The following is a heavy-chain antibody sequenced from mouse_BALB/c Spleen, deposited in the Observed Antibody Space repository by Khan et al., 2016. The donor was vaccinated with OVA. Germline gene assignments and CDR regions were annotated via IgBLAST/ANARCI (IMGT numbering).Heavy chain of an antibody. CDR3: ARLGYYYNSEGVAY. J-gene: IGHJ3*01. CDR2: ISSGGHYT. Sequence: EVELVESGGDLVKTGGSLKLSCAASGFTFSTYGMSWVRQTPDKRLEWVATISSGGHYTYYIDSVKGRFTISRDNAENILYLQMTSLRSEDTAMYYCARLGYYYNSEGVAYWGQGTLVTVSA. CDR1: GFTFSTYG. V-gene: IGHV5-6*01. D-gene: IGHD1-1*02.